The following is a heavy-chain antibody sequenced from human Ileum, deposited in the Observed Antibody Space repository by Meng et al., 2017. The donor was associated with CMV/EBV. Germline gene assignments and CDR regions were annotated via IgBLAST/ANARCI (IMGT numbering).Heavy chain of an antibody. CDR1: GGSIDRSDYY. J-gene: IGHJ5*01. V-gene: IGHV4-39*07. CDR3: ARDNVSTSTNRLDS. CDR2: IFYRGYT. Sequence: SGGSIDRSDYYWDWIRQSPGKGLEWIGSIFYRGYTNYNPSLKSRVAISVDTSKNQFFLNLDSVTAADTAIYYCARDNVSTSTNRLDSWGQGTLVTISS. D-gene: IGHD1-14*01.